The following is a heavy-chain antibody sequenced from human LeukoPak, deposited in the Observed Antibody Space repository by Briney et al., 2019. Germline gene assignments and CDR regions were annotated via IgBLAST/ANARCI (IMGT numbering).Heavy chain of an antibody. CDR2: IGGSGSRT. V-gene: IGHV3-23*01. CDR1: GFIFSNYA. CDR3: ARGRGNSSSWYWDY. Sequence: PGGSLRLSCAASGFIFSNYAMNWVRQAPGKGLEWVSGIGGSGSRTYYADSVKGRFTISRDNGKKSLYLQMNSLRVEDTAVYYCARGRGNSSSWYWDYWGQGTLVTVSS. J-gene: IGHJ4*02. D-gene: IGHD6-13*01.